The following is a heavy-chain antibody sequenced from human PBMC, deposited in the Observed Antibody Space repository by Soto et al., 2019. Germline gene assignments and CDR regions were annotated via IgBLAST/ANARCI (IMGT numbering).Heavy chain of an antibody. D-gene: IGHD5-12*01. CDR2: IHHSGGT. Sequence: QVQLQESGPGLVKPSGTLSLSCAVSGGSVSNNNWWSWVRQSPGIGLEWIGEIHHSGGTSYNPSLESRATLLVDKSKNELSLRLNYVTAADTAVYYCTKNSAYALDYWGLGILVTVSS. J-gene: IGHJ4*02. CDR1: GGSVSNNNW. CDR3: TKNSAYALDY. V-gene: IGHV4-4*02.